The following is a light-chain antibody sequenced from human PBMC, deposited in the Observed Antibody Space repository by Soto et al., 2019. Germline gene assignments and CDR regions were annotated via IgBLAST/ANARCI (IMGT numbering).Light chain of an antibody. Sequence: AIRMTQSPPSFSASTGDRVTIPCRASQGISSYLAWYQQKPGKAPKLLIYAASTLQSGVPSRFSGSGSGTDFTLTISCLQSEDFATYYCQQYYSYPITFGQGTRLEIK. J-gene: IGKJ5*01. CDR3: QQYYSYPIT. CDR1: QGISSY. V-gene: IGKV1-8*01. CDR2: AAS.